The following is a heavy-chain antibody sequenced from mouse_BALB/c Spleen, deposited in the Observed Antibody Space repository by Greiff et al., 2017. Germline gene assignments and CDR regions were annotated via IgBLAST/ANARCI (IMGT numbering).Heavy chain of an antibody. CDR3: ARGGYYGSSDY. Sequence: EVQLQQSGDDLVKPGASVKLSCKASGYTFTSYWINWIKQRPGQGLEWIGRIDPANGNTKYDPKFQGKATITADTSSNTAYLQLSSLTSEDTAVYYCARGGYYGSSDYWGQGTTLTVSS. CDR1: GYTFTSYW. J-gene: IGHJ2*01. CDR2: IDPANGNT. V-gene: IGHV14-3*02. D-gene: IGHD1-2*01.